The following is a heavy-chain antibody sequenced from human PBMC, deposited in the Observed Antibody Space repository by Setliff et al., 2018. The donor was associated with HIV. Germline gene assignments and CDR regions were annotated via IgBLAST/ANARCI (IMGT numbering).Heavy chain of an antibody. Sequence: ASVKVSCKASGYTFTNYAMHWVRQAPGQRLEWTGWINAGNGDTKYSQKFQGRVTFTLGTSASTAYMELSSLRSEDTALYYCARDSGDDYSDYYYYGRDVWGQGTTVTVSS. CDR2: INAGNGDT. CDR3: ARDSGDDYSDYYYYGRDV. CDR1: GYTFTNYA. D-gene: IGHD4-4*01. V-gene: IGHV1-3*01. J-gene: IGHJ6*02.